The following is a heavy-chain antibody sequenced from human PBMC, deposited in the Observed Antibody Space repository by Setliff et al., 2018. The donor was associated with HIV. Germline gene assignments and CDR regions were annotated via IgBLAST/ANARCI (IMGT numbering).Heavy chain of an antibody. CDR3: ARGLRARPRLRGFYHYGMDV. Sequence: SVKVSCKASGGTFISYTINWVRQAPGQGLEWMGGVIPIFGAANYAQKLQARVTITTDESTNTAYMELTSLRSNDSAVYFCARGLRARPRLRGFYHYGMDVWGQGTTVTVSS. D-gene: IGHD2-21*02. J-gene: IGHJ6*02. CDR1: GGTFISYT. CDR2: VIPIFGAA. V-gene: IGHV1-69*05.